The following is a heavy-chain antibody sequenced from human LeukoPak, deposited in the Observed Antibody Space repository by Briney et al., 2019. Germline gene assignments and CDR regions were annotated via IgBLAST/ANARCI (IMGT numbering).Heavy chain of an antibody. Sequence: PGGSLRLSCAASGFTFSSYWMSWVRQAPGKGLEWVANIKQDGSEKYYVDSVKGRFTISRDNAENSLYLQMNSLRAEDTAVYYCARSTVTTFRSTSFDYWGQGTLVTVSS. D-gene: IGHD4-17*01. V-gene: IGHV3-7*01. J-gene: IGHJ4*02. CDR1: GFTFSSYW. CDR3: ARSTVTTFRSTSFDY. CDR2: IKQDGSEK.